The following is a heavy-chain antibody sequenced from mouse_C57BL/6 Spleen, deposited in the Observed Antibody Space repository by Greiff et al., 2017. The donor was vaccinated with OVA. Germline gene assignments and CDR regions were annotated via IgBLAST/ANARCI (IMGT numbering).Heavy chain of an antibody. Sequence: VQVVESGPGLVAPSQRLSITCTVPGFSFTSYGVSWVRQPPGKNLEWLGVIWGDGSTNYHSALISRLSISKDNSKSQVFLKLNSLQTDDTATYYGASYSYNGLRWGQATLVTVSA. J-gene: IGHJ3*02. CDR1: GFSFTSYG. CDR3: ASYSYNGLR. D-gene: IGHD2-12*01. CDR2: IWGDGST. V-gene: IGHV2-3*01.